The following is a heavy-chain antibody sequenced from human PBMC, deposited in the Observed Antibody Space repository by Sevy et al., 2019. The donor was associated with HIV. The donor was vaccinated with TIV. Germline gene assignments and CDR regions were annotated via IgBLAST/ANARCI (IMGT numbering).Heavy chain of an antibody. J-gene: IGHJ4*02. Sequence: GTLRLSCAASGFTFSDYYMSWIRQAPGKGLEWISFISSGTTYTKYADSVRGRFTISRDNSENSLFLQMNSLRGDDTAIYYCARDRRNYGGQYFDYWGQGTLVTVSS. CDR2: ISSGTTYT. V-gene: IGHV3-11*06. CDR3: ARDRRNYGGQYFDY. D-gene: IGHD4-17*01. CDR1: GFTFSDYY.